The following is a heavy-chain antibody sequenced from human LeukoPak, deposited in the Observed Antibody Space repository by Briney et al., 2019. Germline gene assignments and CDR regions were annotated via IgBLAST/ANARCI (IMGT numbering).Heavy chain of an antibody. CDR3: ARGPQGGYNYTWFDP. D-gene: IGHD5-24*01. Sequence: SVKVSCKASGGTFSNYAISGVRQAPGQGVEWVGGIIPIFGTANYAQKFQGRVTITAAESTTTVYMEMSRLRSEDTAVYYCARGPQGGYNYTWFDPWGQGTLVTVSS. J-gene: IGHJ5*02. CDR2: IIPIFGTA. CDR1: GGTFSNYA. V-gene: IGHV1-69*01.